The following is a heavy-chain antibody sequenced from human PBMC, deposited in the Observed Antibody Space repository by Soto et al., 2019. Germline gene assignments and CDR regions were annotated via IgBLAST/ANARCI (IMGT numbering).Heavy chain of an antibody. CDR1: GFTFSSYA. Sequence: PGGSLRLSCAASGFTFSSYAMSWVRQAPGKGLEWVANIKQDGSEKYYVDSVKGRFTISRDNAKNSLYLQMNSLRAEDTAVYYCARDCSGGSCYSITFDYWGQGTLVTVSS. V-gene: IGHV3-7*04. J-gene: IGHJ4*02. CDR3: ARDCSGGSCYSITFDY. CDR2: IKQDGSEK. D-gene: IGHD2-15*01.